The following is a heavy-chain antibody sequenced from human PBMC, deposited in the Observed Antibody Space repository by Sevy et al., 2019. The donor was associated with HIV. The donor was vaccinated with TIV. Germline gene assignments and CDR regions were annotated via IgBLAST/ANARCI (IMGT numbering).Heavy chain of an antibody. V-gene: IGHV1-69*13. D-gene: IGHD3-22*01. CDR3: AKGAMYYYDSSGYSADAFDI. Sequence: ASVKVSCKASGGTFSSYAISWVRQAPGQGLEWMGGIIPIFGTANYAQKFQGRVTITADESTSTAYMELSSLRSEDTAVYYCAKGAMYYYDSSGYSADAFDIWGQGTMVTVSS. J-gene: IGHJ3*02. CDR2: IIPIFGTA. CDR1: GGTFSSYA.